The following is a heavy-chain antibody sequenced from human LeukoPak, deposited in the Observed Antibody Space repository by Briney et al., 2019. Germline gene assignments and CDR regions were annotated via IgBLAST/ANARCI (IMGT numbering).Heavy chain of an antibody. V-gene: IGHV4-31*02. CDR3: ARGGDYYGSGSYSGGVPFDY. J-gene: IGHJ4*02. CDR2: IYYSGST. D-gene: IGHD3-10*01. Sequence: PSETLSLTCGVSGDSSSSGSFAWSWIRQHPGKGLEWIGYIYYSGSTYYNPSLKSRVTISVDTSKNQFSLKLSSVTAADTAVYYCARGGDYYGSGSYSGGVPFDYWGQGTLVTVSS. CDR1: GDSSSSGSFA.